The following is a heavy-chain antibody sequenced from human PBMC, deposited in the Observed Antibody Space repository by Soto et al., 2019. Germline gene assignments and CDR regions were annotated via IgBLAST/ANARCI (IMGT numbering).Heavy chain of an antibody. CDR3: ARDDEGGSYCDLGY. CDR1: GFTFTNYI. CDR2: ILHDGSKK. D-gene: IGHD3-10*01. J-gene: IGHJ4*02. V-gene: IGHV3-30*04. Sequence: QVQLVESGGGVVQPGRSLRLSCEASGFTFTNYIMHWVRQAPGKGLEWVAIILHDGSKKYYADSVKGRFTISRDNSKNTLYLQMNSLRTEDTAIYYCARDDEGGSYCDLGYWGQGTLVTVSS.